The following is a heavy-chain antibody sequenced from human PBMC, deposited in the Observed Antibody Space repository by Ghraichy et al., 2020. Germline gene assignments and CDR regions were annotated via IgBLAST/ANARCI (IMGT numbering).Heavy chain of an antibody. D-gene: IGHD5-24*01. Sequence: SETLSLTCTVSGGSISSYYWSWIRQPPGKGLEWIGYIYYSGSTNYNPSLKSRVTISVDTSKNQFSLKLSSVTAADTAVYYCARADGYNSRAFDIWGQGTMVTVSS. V-gene: IGHV4-59*01. CDR3: ARADGYNSRAFDI. CDR2: IYYSGST. CDR1: GGSISSYY. J-gene: IGHJ3*02.